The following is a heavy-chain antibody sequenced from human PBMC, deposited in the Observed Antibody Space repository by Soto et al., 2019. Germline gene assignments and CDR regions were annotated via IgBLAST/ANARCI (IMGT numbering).Heavy chain of an antibody. V-gene: IGHV4-31*03. CDR1: GGSISSGGYY. D-gene: IGHD3-16*01. CDR2: IYYSGST. J-gene: IGHJ6*03. CDR3: ARAIMLGYYYYMDV. Sequence: SETLSLTCTVSGGSISSGGYYWSWIRQHPGKGLEWIGYIYYSGSTYYNPSLKSRVTISVDTSKNQFSLKLSSVTAADTAVYYCARAIMLGYYYYMDVWGKGTTVTVSS.